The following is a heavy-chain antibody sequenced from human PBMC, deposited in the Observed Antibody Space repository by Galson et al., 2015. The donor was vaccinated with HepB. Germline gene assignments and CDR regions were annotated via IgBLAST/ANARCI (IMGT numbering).Heavy chain of an antibody. CDR3: ASHRRSIAAAGILGAFDI. J-gene: IGHJ3*02. CDR2: INPSGGST. V-gene: IGHV1-46*03. Sequence: SVKVSCKASGYTFTSYYMHWVRQAPGQGLEWMGIINPSGGSTSYAQKFQGRVTMTRDTSTSTVYMELSSLRPEDTAVYYCASHRRSIAAAGILGAFDIWGQGTMVTVSS. CDR1: GYTFTSYY. D-gene: IGHD6-13*01.